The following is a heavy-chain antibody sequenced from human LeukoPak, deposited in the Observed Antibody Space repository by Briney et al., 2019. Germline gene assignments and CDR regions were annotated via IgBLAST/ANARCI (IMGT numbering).Heavy chain of an antibody. CDR1: GYTFTSHY. D-gene: IGHD1-20*01. J-gene: IGHJ4*02. Sequence: ASVKVSCKASGYTFTSHYMHWVRQASGQGLEWMGLINPSGGSTSYAQKFQGRVTMTRDTSTSTVYMELSSLRSEDTAVYFCARDGLYNWNDLYFDYWGQGTLSPSPQ. CDR2: INPSGGST. CDR3: ARDGLYNWNDLYFDY. V-gene: IGHV1-46*01.